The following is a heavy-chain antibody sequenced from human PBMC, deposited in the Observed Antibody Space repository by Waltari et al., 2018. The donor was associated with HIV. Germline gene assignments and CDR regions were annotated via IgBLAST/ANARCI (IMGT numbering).Heavy chain of an antibody. J-gene: IGHJ4*02. D-gene: IGHD3-22*01. CDR3: AKGRQHPYYYDSSGLDY. CDR1: GFTFDDYT. CDR2: ISWDGGST. V-gene: IGHV3-43*01. Sequence: EVQLVESGGVVVQPGGSLRLSCAASGFTFDDYTMHWVRQAPGKGLEWVSLISWDGGSTYYADSVKGRFTISRDNSKNSLYLQMNSLRTEDTALYYCAKGRQHPYYYDSSGLDYWGQGTLVTVSS.